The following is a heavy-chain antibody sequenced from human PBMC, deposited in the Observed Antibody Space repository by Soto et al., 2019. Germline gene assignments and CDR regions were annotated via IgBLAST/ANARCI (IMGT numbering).Heavy chain of an antibody. Sequence: PGGSLRLSCAASGFTFSSYEMNWVRQAPGKGLEWVSYISSSGSTIYYADSVKGRFTISRDNAKNSLYLQMNSLRAEDTAVYYCAREKAMVAARRYNWSPDVWGQGTTVTVSS. CDR1: GFTFSSYE. D-gene: IGHD6-6*01. CDR3: AREKAMVAARRYNWSPDV. CDR2: ISSSGSTI. V-gene: IGHV3-48*03. J-gene: IGHJ6*02.